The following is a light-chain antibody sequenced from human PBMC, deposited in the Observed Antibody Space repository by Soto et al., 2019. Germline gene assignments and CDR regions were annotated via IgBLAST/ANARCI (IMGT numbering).Light chain of an antibody. CDR2: LAS. J-gene: IGKJ2*01. CDR1: QSVRNNF. V-gene: IGKV3-20*01. CDR3: QQHSDPPPSYT. Sequence: EIVLTQSPGTLSLSPGDTATLSCRASQSVRNNFLSWYQQKPGQAPRLLMYLASTRATGIPDRFSGSGSGTDFTRTISRLEPEDFSVYYCQQHSDPPPSYTFGQGTKLEIK.